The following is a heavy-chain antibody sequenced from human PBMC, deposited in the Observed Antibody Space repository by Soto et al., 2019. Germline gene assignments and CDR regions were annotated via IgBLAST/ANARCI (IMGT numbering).Heavy chain of an antibody. V-gene: IGHV3-30-3*01. J-gene: IGHJ4*02. CDR2: IPYDGSNK. CDR3: ARSGTTVPFDY. Sequence: GGSLRLSCAASGFTFSSYAMHWVRQAPGKGLEWVAAIPYDGSNKYYADSVKGRFTISRDNSKNTLYLQMNSLRAEDTAVYYCARSGTTVPFDYWGRGTLVTVSS. D-gene: IGHD1-7*01. CDR1: GFTFSSYA.